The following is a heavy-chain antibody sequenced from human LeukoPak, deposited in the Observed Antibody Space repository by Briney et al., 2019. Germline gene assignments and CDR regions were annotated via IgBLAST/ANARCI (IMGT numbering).Heavy chain of an antibody. CDR3: ARGRRYCSGGSCYIDSFDI. CDR1: GYTFTSYG. J-gene: IGHJ3*02. D-gene: IGHD2-15*01. CDR2: ISAYNGNT. V-gene: IGHV1-18*01. Sequence: GASVKVSCKASGYTFTSYGISWVRQAPGQGLEWMGWISAYNGNTNYAQKLQGRVTMTTDTSTSTAYMELRSLRSDDTAVYYCARGRRYCSGGSCYIDSFDIWGQGTMVTVSS.